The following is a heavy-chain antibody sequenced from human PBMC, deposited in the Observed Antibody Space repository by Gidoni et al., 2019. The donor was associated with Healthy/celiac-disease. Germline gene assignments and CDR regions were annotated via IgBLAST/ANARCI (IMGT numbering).Heavy chain of an antibody. CDR3: ARDRNYYYDSSGYSSGFDY. CDR1: GLNFSSYS. CDR2: ISSSSSTI. Sequence: EVQLVESGGGLVQPGGSLRLSCAASGLNFSSYSINWVRQAPGKGLGWVSDISSSSSTIYYADSVKGRFTISRDNAKNSLYLQMNSLRDEDTAVYYCARDRNYYYDSSGYSSGFDYWGQGTLVTVSS. D-gene: IGHD3-22*01. V-gene: IGHV3-48*02. J-gene: IGHJ4*02.